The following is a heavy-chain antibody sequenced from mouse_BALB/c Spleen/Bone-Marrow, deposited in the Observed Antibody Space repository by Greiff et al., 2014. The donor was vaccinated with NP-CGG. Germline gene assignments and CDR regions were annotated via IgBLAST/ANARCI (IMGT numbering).Heavy chain of an antibody. Sequence: VQLQQSGAELVKPGASVKLSCTASGFNIKDTYMHRVKQRPEQGLEWIGRIDPANGNTKYDPKFQGKATITADTSSNTAYLQLSSLTSEDTAVYYCAIYYYGSSGFAYGGQGILVTVSA. V-gene: IGHV14-3*02. D-gene: IGHD1-1*01. CDR2: IDPANGNT. J-gene: IGHJ3*01. CDR3: AIYYYGSSGFAY. CDR1: GFNIKDTY.